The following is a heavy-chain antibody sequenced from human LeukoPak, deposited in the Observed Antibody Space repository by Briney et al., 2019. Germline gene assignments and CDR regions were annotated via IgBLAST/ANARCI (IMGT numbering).Heavy chain of an antibody. V-gene: IGHV4-39*01. D-gene: IGHD1-26*01. CDR2: IYYSGST. Sequence: SETLSLTCTVSGGSISSSSYYWGWIRQPPGKGLEWIGNIYYSGSTYYNPSLKSRVTISVDTSKNQFSLKLSAVTAADTAVYYCARLKTLGFGSYYDWFDPWGQGTLVTVSS. J-gene: IGHJ5*02. CDR3: ARLKTLGFGSYYDWFDP. CDR1: GGSISSSSYY.